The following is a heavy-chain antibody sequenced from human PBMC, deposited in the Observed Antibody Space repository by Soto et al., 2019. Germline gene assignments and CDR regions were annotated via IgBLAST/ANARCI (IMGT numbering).Heavy chain of an antibody. CDR3: ARVSGTYNSLHY. CDR2: IYHSGST. D-gene: IGHD1-26*01. V-gene: IGHV4-4*02. Sequence: PSESLSHTSPLSGSAISSSNWWRWFRQPPGKGLEWIGEIYHSGSTNYNPSLKSRVTISVDTAKNQFSLMLSSVTAADTAVYYCARVSGTYNSLHYWGQGTLVTVS. J-gene: IGHJ4*02. CDR1: GSAISSSNW.